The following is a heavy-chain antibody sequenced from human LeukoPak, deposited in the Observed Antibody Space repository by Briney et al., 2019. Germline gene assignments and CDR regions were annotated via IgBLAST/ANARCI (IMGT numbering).Heavy chain of an antibody. Sequence: SETLSLTCTVSGGSISSSSYYWGWIRQPPGKGLEWIGNIYYSGSTYYNPSLKSRVSISVDTSKNQFSLKLSSVTAADTAVYYCARLSGYSLHYYYYMDVWGKGTTVTVSS. V-gene: IGHV4-39*07. CDR3: ARLSGYSLHYYYYMDV. CDR2: IYYSGST. J-gene: IGHJ6*03. D-gene: IGHD5-12*01. CDR1: GGSISSSSYY.